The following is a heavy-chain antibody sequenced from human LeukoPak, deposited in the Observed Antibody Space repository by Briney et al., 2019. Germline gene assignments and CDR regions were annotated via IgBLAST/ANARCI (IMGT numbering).Heavy chain of an antibody. J-gene: IGHJ4*02. V-gene: IGHV3-66*01. Sequence: GGSLRLSCAASGFTVSSNYMSWVRQAPGKGLEWVSVIYSDGTTYYADSVKGRFTISRDNSKNTLYLQMNNLRAEDTPVYYCARETTAPYRHFDYWGQGTLVTVSS. CDR1: GFTVSSNY. D-gene: IGHD4-17*01. CDR2: IYSDGTT. CDR3: ARETTAPYRHFDY.